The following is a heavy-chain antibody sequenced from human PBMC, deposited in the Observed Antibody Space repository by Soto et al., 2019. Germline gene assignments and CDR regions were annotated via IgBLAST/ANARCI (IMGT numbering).Heavy chain of an antibody. J-gene: IGHJ6*02. CDR3: ARNFLVVQAALYYYYGMDV. CDR2: IDPSDSYT. D-gene: IGHD2-2*01. CDR1: GYSFTSYW. V-gene: IGHV5-10-1*01. Sequence: GESLKISCKGSGYSFTSYWISWVRQMPGKGLEWMGRIDPSDSYTNYSPSFQGHVTISADKSISTAYLQWSSLKASDTAMYYCARNFLVVQAALYYYYGMDVWGQGTTVTVSS.